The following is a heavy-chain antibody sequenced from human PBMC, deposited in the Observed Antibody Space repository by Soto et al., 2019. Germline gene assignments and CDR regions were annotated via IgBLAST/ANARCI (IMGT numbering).Heavy chain of an antibody. CDR1: GFTFSSYA. J-gene: IGHJ4*02. D-gene: IGHD6-6*01. Sequence: EVQLLESGGGLVQPGGSLRLSCAASGFTFSSYAMSWVRQAPGKGLEWVSAISGSGGSTYYADSVKGRFTISRDNSKNTLYLQMNSLRAEDTAVYYCAKTPYPSSIAAAVYFDYWGQGTLVTVSS. V-gene: IGHV3-23*01. CDR3: AKTPYPSSIAAAVYFDY. CDR2: ISGSGGST.